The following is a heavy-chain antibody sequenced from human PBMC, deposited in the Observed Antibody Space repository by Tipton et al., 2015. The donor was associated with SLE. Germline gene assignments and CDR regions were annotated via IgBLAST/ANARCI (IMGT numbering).Heavy chain of an antibody. Sequence: LRLSCTVSGGSVSSNFWTWIRQPPGKELQWIGYFSYTGGSNYNPSLKSRVSMSVDMSKNQFSLKLSSVTAADTAVYYCARFHVKSYYEFDCWGQGTLVTVSS. J-gene: IGHJ4*02. D-gene: IGHD3-10*01. CDR1: GGSVSSNF. CDR3: ARFHVKSYYEFDC. CDR2: FSYTGGS. V-gene: IGHV4-59*02.